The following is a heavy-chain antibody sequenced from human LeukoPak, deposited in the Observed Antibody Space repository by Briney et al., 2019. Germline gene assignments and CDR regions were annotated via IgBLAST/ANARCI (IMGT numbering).Heavy chain of an antibody. D-gene: IGHD1-26*01. V-gene: IGHV3-33*08. CDR1: GFTFSSYG. CDR3: ARRALNSGSYWGFDY. J-gene: IGHJ4*02. CDR2: IWYDGSNK. Sequence: PGGSLRLSCAASGFTFSSYGMHWVRQAPGKGLEWVAVIWYDGSNKYYADSVEGRFTISRDNSKDTLYLQMNSLRAEDTAVYYCARRALNSGSYWGFDYWGQGTLVTVSS.